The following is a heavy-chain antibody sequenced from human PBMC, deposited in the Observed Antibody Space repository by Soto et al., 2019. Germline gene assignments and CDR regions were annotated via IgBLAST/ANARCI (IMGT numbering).Heavy chain of an antibody. V-gene: IGHV5-51*01. CDR3: ARQGFTYGYDY. D-gene: IGHD5-18*01. Sequence: GESLKISCQGSGNSFTTYWIAWVRQMPGKGLEWMGIIYPGDSDTRYSPSFQGQVTISADKSISTAYLQWSSLKASDTAMYYCARQGFTYGYDYWGQGTQVTVFS. J-gene: IGHJ4*02. CDR1: GNSFTTYW. CDR2: IYPGDSDT.